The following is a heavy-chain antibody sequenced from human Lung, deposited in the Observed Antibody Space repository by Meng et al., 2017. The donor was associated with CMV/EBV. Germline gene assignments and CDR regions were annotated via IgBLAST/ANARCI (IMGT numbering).Heavy chain of an antibody. D-gene: IGHD1-26*01. V-gene: IGHV1-18*01. CDR1: GYTFTNYG. CDR2: INAENGDT. J-gene: IGHJ4*02. CDR3: ARVEVGITSGDY. Sequence: QVKLVQSGGEVKKAGASVKVSWKASGYTFTNYGITWGRQAPGQGLEWMGWINAENGDTNYAQTLQGRVTMTTDTSTSTAYMGLRSLRSDDTAVYYCARVEVGITSGDYWGQGTLVTVSS.